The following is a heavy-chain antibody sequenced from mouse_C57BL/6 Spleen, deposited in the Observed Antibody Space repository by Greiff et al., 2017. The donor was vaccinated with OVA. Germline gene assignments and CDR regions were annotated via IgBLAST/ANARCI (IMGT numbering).Heavy chain of an antibody. CDR2: IYPGSGST. D-gene: IGHD2-4*01. CDR1: GYTFTSYW. J-gene: IGHJ3*01. V-gene: IGHV1-55*01. CDR3: AREYDYDDSGFAY. Sequence: QVQLQQPGAELVKPGASVKMSCKASGYTFTSYWITWVKQRPGQGLEWIGDIYPGSGSTKYNEKFKSKATLTVDTSSSTAYLQLSSLTSEDSAVDYCAREYDYDDSGFAYWGQGTLVTVSA.